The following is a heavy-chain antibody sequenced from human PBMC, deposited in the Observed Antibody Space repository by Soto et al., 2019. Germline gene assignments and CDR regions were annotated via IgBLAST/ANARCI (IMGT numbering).Heavy chain of an antibody. CDR3: ARAPKVRGWSQKRPDF. Sequence: PSENLSLTCYIYSVTFIIHYCSWIRQPPGKGLEWIGEISQSGNTNYSPSLKSRVSISIDTSKKQFSLNLASVSAADTAVYYCARAPKVRGWSQKRPDFWGQGTLVTVSS. CDR2: ISQSGNT. V-gene: IGHV4-34*01. J-gene: IGHJ4*02. D-gene: IGHD6-19*01. CDR1: SVTFIIHY.